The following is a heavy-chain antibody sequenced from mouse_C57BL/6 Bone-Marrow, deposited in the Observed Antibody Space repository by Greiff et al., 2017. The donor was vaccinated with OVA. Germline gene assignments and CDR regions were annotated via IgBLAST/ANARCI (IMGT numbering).Heavy chain of an antibody. CDR2: IYPGDGDT. J-gene: IGHJ2*01. CDR1: GYAFSSYW. CDR3: AKRRDYYGSSNHFDY. V-gene: IGHV1-80*01. D-gene: IGHD1-1*01. Sequence: VQLQQSGAELVKPGASVKISCKASGYAFSSYWMNWVKQRPGKGLEWIGQIYPGDGDTNYNGKFKGKATLTADKSSSTAYLQLSSLTSEDSAVYFCAKRRDYYGSSNHFDYWGQGTTLTVSS.